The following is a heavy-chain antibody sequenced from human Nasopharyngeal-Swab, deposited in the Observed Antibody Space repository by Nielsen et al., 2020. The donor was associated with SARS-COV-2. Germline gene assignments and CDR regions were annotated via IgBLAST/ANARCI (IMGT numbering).Heavy chain of an antibody. J-gene: IGHJ5*02. CDR2: ISSSGSTI. D-gene: IGHD3-22*01. V-gene: IGHV3-11*01. Sequence: GEALKISCAASGFTFSDYYMSWIRQATGKGLEWVSYISSSGSTIYYADSVKGRFTISRDNAKNPLYLQMNSLRAEDTAVYYCARTYYYDSSGYYYVWFDPWGQGTLVTVSS. CDR3: ARTYYYDSSGYYYVWFDP. CDR1: GFTFSDYY.